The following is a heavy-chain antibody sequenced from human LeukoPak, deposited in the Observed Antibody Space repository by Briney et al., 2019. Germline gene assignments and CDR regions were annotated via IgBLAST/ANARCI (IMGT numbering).Heavy chain of an antibody. V-gene: IGHV4-4*07. CDR2: IYTSGST. J-gene: IGHJ4*02. CDR1: NYSISSAYY. D-gene: IGHD3-22*01. CDR3: ARDYYDSSGYYFFVY. Sequence: SETLSLTCAVSNYSISSAYYWSWIRQPAGKGLEWIGRIYTSGSTNYNPSLKSRVTMSVDTSKNQFSLKLSSVTAADTAVYYCARDYYDSSGYYFFVYWGQGTLVTVSS.